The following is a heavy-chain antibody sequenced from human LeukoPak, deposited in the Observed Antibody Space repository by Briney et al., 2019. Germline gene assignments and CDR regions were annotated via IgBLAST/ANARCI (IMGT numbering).Heavy chain of an antibody. J-gene: IGHJ4*02. CDR3: ARDHDDSSYPLDY. CDR1: GYTFTAYY. D-gene: IGHD3-22*01. V-gene: IGHV1-2*02. CDR2: INPNSGGT. Sequence: ASVKVSCKASGYTFTAYYMHWVRQAPGQGPEWMGWINPNSGGTNYAQKFQGRVTMTRDTSICTAYMELSRLRSDDMAVYYCARDHDDSSYPLDYWGQGTLVTVSS.